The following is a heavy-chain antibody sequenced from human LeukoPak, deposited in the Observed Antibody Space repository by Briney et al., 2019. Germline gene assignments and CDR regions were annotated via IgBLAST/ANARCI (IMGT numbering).Heavy chain of an antibody. CDR1: GDSISTSNSY. CDR3: ARAEYSSSSAFY. J-gene: IGHJ4*02. Sequence: SETLPLTCTVSGDSISTSNSYWGWIRQPPGKGLEWIGSIYYSGSTYYNPSLKSRVTISVDTSKNQFSLKLSSVTAADTAVYYCARAEYSSSSAFYWGQGTLVTVSS. V-gene: IGHV4-39*07. CDR2: IYYSGST. D-gene: IGHD6-6*01.